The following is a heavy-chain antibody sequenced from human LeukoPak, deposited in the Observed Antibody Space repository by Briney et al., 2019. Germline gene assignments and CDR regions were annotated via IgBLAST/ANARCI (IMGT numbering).Heavy chain of an antibody. J-gene: IGHJ4*02. CDR1: GFTFDDYG. Sequence: GGSLRLSCAASGFTFDDYGMSWVRQAPGKGLEWVSGINWNGGSTGYADSVKGRFTISRDNAKNSLYLQMNSLRAEDTALYYCARDPGGGRGYSYGPLDYWGQGTLVTVSS. D-gene: IGHD5-18*01. CDR2: INWNGGST. V-gene: IGHV3-20*04. CDR3: ARDPGGGRGYSYGPLDY.